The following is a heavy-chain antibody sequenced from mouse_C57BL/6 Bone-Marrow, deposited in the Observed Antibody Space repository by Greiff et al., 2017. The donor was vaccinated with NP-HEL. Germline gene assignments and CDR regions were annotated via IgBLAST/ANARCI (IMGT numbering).Heavy chain of an antibody. V-gene: IGHV5-17*01. J-gene: IGHJ3*01. Sequence: EVQLVESGGGLVKPGGSLKLSCAASGFTFSDYGMHWVRQAPEKGLEWVAYISSGSSTIYYADTVKGRFTISRDNANNTLFLQMSRLRSEDTAMYYCASTAYYRPWFAYWGQGTLVTVSA. CDR2: ISSGSSTI. D-gene: IGHD2-14*01. CDR3: ASTAYYRPWFAY. CDR1: GFTFSDYG.